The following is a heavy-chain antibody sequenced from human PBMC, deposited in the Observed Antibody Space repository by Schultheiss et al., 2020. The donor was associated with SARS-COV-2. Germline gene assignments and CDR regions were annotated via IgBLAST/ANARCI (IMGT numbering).Heavy chain of an antibody. CDR2: INSDGSST. J-gene: IGHJ6*02. V-gene: IGHV3-74*01. Sequence: GGSLRLSCAASGFTFSSYWMHWVRQAPGKGLEWVSGINSDGSSTSYADSVKGRFTISRDNAKNSLYLQMNSLRAEDTAVYYCARNEVRGVTSLYYGMDVWGQGTTVTVSS. CDR3: ARNEVRGVTSLYYGMDV. CDR1: GFTFSSYW. D-gene: IGHD3-10*01.